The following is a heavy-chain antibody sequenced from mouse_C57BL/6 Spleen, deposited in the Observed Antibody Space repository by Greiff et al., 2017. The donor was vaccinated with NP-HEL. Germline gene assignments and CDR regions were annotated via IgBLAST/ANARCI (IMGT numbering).Heavy chain of an antibody. Sequence: VQLQESGPELVKPGASVKLSCKASGYTFTEYTIHWVKQRSGQGLEWIGWFYPGSGSIKYNAKFKDKATLPAYKSSSTVYMALSRLASEDSAVYVCARHEEAPDGDYFDYWGKGTTLTVSS. CDR1: GYTFTEYT. CDR3: ARHEEAPDGDYFDY. J-gene: IGHJ2*01. CDR2: FYPGSGSI. V-gene: IGHV1-62-2*01.